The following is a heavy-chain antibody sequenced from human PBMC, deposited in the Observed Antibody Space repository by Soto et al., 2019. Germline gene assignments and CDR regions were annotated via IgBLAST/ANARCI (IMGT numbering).Heavy chain of an antibody. V-gene: IGHV5-51*01. CDR1: GYSFTSYW. CDR2: IYPGDSDT. CDR3: ARPSGITIFGVVKNDAFGI. D-gene: IGHD3-3*01. J-gene: IGHJ3*02. Sequence: TGESLKISCKGSGYSFTSYWIGWVRQMPGKGLEWMGIIYPGDSDTRYSPSFQGQVTISADKSISTAYLQWSSLKASDTAMYYCARPSGITIFGVVKNDAFGIWGQGTMVTVSS.